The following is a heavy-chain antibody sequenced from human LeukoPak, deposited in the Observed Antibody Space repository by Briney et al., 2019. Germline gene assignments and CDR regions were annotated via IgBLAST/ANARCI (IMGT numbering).Heavy chain of an antibody. J-gene: IGHJ5*02. CDR2: IIPIFGTA. CDR3: ATREYSSSSGGWFDP. V-gene: IGHV1-69*05. D-gene: IGHD6-6*01. Sequence: ASVKVSCKASGGTSSSYAISWVRQAPGQGLEWMGRIIPIFGTANYAQKFQGRVTITTDESTSTAYMELSSLRSEDTAVYYCATREYSSSSGGWFDPWGQGTLVTVSS. CDR1: GGTSSSYA.